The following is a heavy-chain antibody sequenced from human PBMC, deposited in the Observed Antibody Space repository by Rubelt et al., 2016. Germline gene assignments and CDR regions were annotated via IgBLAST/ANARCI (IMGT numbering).Heavy chain of an antibody. CDR3: ARGQLGGWYNPDY. Sequence: QLQLQESGSGLVKPSQTLSLTCAVSGGSISSGGYSWSWIRQPPGKGLEWIGYIYHSGSTYYNPSLESRVTISVDRSKNQFSRKLSSVTAADTAVYYCARGQLGGWYNPDYWGQGTLVTVSS. D-gene: IGHD6-19*01. J-gene: IGHJ4*02. V-gene: IGHV4-30-2*01. CDR1: GGSISSGGYS. CDR2: IYHSGST.